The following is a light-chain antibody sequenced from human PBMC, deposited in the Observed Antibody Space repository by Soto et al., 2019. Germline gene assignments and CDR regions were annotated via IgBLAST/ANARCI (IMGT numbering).Light chain of an antibody. V-gene: IGLV1-44*01. Sequence: QSVLTQPPSASGTPGQRVTISCSGSSSNIGSNTVNWYQQLPGTAPKLLIYSNNQRPSGVPDRFSGSRSGTSAPLAISGLQSEDEGDYYCAAWDDSLNGRGVFGGGTKVTV. CDR2: SNN. CDR1: SSNIGSNT. J-gene: IGLJ3*02. CDR3: AAWDDSLNGRGV.